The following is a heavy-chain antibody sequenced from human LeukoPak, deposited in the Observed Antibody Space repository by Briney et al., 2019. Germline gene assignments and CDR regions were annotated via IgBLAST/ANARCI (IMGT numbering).Heavy chain of an antibody. CDR3: ASTGYSYGFDQYYFDY. V-gene: IGHV3-11*01. CDR1: GFTFSDYY. Sequence: GGSLRLSCAASGFTFSDYYMSWIRQAPRKGLEWVSYISSSGSTIYYADSVKGRSTISRDNAKNSLYLQMNSLRAEDTAVYYCASTGYSYGFDQYYFDYWGQGTLVTVSS. J-gene: IGHJ4*02. CDR2: ISSSGSTI. D-gene: IGHD5-18*01.